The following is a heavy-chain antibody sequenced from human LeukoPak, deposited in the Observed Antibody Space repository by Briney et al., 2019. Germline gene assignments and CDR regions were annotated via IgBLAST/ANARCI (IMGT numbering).Heavy chain of an antibody. V-gene: IGHV3-33*01. D-gene: IGHD5-24*01. J-gene: IGHJ4*02. CDR1: GFTFSSYG. CDR3: ARDAEVGDLDY. CDR2: IWYDGSNK. Sequence: GGSLRLSCAASGFTFSSYGMHWVRQASGKGLEWVAVIWYDGSNKYYADSVKGRFTISRDNSKNTLYLQMNSLRAEDTAVYYCARDAEVGDLDYWGQGTLVTVSS.